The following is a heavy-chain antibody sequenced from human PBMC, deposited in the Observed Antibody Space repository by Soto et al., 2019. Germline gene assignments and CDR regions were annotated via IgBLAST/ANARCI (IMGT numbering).Heavy chain of an antibody. Sequence: EVQLLESGGGLVQPGGSLRLSCAASGFTFNNYAMSWVRQAPGKGLEWVSVITGNGVYTYYADSVKGRFTISRDSSRNTLYLEMNRLRVEDSAQYYCAKHRGAYCSGDCYVDFWGQGTLVTVSS. CDR2: ITGNGVYT. J-gene: IGHJ4*02. CDR1: GFTFNNYA. V-gene: IGHV3-23*01. CDR3: AKHRGAYCSGDCYVDF. D-gene: IGHD2-21*02.